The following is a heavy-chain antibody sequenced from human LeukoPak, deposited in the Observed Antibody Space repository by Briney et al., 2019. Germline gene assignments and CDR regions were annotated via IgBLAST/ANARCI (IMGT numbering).Heavy chain of an antibody. CDR1: GYTFTSYG. Sequence: GASVKVSCKASGYTFTSYGNSWVRQAPGQGLEWMGWISAYNGNTNYAQKLQGRVTMTTDTSTSTAYMELRSLRSDDTAVYYCAKDPVPAAIAPWGRGFDYWGQGTLVTVSS. V-gene: IGHV1-18*01. D-gene: IGHD2-2*01. J-gene: IGHJ4*02. CDR3: AKDPVPAAIAPWGRGFDY. CDR2: ISAYNGNT.